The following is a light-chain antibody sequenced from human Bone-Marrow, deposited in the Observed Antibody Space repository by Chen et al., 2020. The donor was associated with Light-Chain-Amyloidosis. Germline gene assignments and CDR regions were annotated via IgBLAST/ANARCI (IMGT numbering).Light chain of an antibody. J-gene: IGKJ2*01. V-gene: IGKV1-39*01. CDR3: QQSYNTPHT. CDR1: QSISTY. CDR2: AAS. Sequence: DIQMTPSASSLSASVGDRVTITCRASQSISTYLNWYQHKPGVAPRLLIYAASKLQSGVPSRFSSSGSGTDFTLTISSLEPDDSATYYCQQSYNTPHTFGQGTNLEIK.